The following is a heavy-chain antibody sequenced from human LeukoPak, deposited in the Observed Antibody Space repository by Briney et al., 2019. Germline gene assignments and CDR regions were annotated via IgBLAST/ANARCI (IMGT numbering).Heavy chain of an antibody. CDR3: ARRSDSGSDDGEDYFDY. J-gene: IGHJ4*02. D-gene: IGHD1-26*01. V-gene: IGHV4-39*01. CDR1: GGSIYSTTFY. CDR2: MYYDGST. Sequence: SETLSLACTVSGGSIYSTTFYWGWIRQPPGKGLEWIGSMYYDGSTYHNPSLKSRVTISVDTSNNQFSLKLTSVTAADTAVYFCARRSDSGSDDGEDYFDYWGQGTLVTVSS.